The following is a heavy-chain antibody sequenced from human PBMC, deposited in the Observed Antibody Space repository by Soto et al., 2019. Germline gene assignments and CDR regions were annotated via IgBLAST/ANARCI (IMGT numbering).Heavy chain of an antibody. Sequence: PGGSLRLSCAASGFTFSSYGMHWVRQAPGKGLEWVAVISYDGSNKYYADSVKGRFTISRDNSKNTLYLQMNSLRAEDTAVYYCAILEGYYYDSSGYLAYWGQGTLVTVSS. CDR1: GFTFSSYG. CDR2: ISYDGSNK. CDR3: AILEGYYYDSSGYLAY. J-gene: IGHJ4*02. D-gene: IGHD3-22*01. V-gene: IGHV3-30*03.